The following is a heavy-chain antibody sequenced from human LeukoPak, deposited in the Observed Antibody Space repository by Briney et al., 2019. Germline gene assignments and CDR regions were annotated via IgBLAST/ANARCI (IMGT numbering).Heavy chain of an antibody. CDR1: GGSISSYY. CDR3: VRLQAVTGNFDY. V-gene: IGHV4-4*09. J-gene: IGHJ4*02. Sequence: SETLSLTCTVSGGSISSYYWSWIRQPPGKGLEWIGYIYTSGSTNYNPSLKSRVTISVDTSKNQFSLNLSSVTAADTAVYYCVRLQAVTGNFDYWGQGALVTVSS. CDR2: IYTSGST. D-gene: IGHD1-20*01.